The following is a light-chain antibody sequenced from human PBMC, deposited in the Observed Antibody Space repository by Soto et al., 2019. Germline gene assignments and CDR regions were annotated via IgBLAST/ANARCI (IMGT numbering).Light chain of an antibody. CDR1: QSVSSN. CDR2: GAS. V-gene: IGKV3-15*01. Sequence: EIVMTQSPATLSVSPGERATIFCRASQSVSSNLAWYQQKPGQAPRLLIYGASTRATGIPARFSGSGSGTEFTLTISSLQSEDFTISYCQQYNNWPRTFGQGTNLEIK. J-gene: IGKJ2*01. CDR3: QQYNNWPRT.